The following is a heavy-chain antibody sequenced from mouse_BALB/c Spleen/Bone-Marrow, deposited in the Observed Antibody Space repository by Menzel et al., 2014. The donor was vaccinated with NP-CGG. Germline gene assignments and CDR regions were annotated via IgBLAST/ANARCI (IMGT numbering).Heavy chain of an antibody. Sequence: VQLQQSGPSLVKPSQTLSLTCSVTGDSITSGYWNWIRKFPGNKLEYMGYISYSGSTYYNPSLKSRISITRDASKNQYYLQLNSVATEDTATYYCASPLITTVVATFAYWGQGTLVTVSA. J-gene: IGHJ3*01. D-gene: IGHD1-1*01. CDR1: GDSITSGY. CDR2: ISYSGST. V-gene: IGHV3-8*02. CDR3: ASPLITTVVATFAY.